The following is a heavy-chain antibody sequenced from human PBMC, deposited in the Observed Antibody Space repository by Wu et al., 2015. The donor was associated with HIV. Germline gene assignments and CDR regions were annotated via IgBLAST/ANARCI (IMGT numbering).Heavy chain of an antibody. J-gene: IGHJ4*02. CDR3: ARGTHLSYSSSRYGY. V-gene: IGHV1-69*05. CDR1: GGTFTSYA. D-gene: IGHD6-13*01. CDR2: ISPISETP. Sequence: QVHLVQSGAEVKKSGSSVKISCVASGGTFTSYAFTWVRQVPGQGLEWMGGISPISETPDYAQRFQDRVTITTDKSTGTAYLELTSLRSEDTAVYYCARGTHLSYSSSRYGYWGQGTLVTVSS.